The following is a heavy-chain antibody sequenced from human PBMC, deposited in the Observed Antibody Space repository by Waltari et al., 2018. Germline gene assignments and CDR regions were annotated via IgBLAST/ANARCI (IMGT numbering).Heavy chain of an antibody. D-gene: IGHD3-3*02. V-gene: IGHV4-31*02. CDR3: AGRGAKMFSI. Sequence: QVQLQESGPGLVQPSQTLSLTCSVSGFSLSSGSYCWSWIRQHPGKGLELIGSTSHSGDTDYSPSLRSRLTLSVDTSKNQFSLKLNSVTAADTGVYFCAGRGAKMFSIWGRGTLVTVSS. J-gene: IGHJ4*02. CDR1: GFSLSSGSYC. CDR2: TSHSGDT.